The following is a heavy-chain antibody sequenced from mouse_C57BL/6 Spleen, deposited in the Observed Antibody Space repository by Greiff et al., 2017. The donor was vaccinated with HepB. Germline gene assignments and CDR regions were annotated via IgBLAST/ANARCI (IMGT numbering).Heavy chain of an antibody. V-gene: IGHV1-61*01. Sequence: QVQLQQPGAELVRPGSSVKLSCKASGYTFPSYWMDWVKQRPGQGLEWIGNIYPSDSETHYNQKFKDKATLTVDKSASTAYMQLSSLTSEDSAVYYCARGDYGDYWGQGTTLTVSS. CDR1: GYTFPSYW. CDR3: ARGDYGDY. J-gene: IGHJ2*01. CDR2: IYPSDSET. D-gene: IGHD2-4*01.